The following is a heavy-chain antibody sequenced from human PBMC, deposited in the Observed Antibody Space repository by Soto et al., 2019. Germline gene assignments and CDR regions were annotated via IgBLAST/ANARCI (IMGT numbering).Heavy chain of an antibody. CDR3: ARNVYDSSGYYYFDY. CDR1: GGSISSGGYY. Sequence: SETLSLTCTVSGGSISSGGYYWSWIRQHPGKGLEWIGYIYYSGSTYYNPSLKSRVTISVDTSKNQFSLKLSSVTAADTAVYYCARNVYDSSGYYYFDYWGQGTLVTVSS. D-gene: IGHD3-22*01. J-gene: IGHJ4*02. V-gene: IGHV4-31*03. CDR2: IYYSGST.